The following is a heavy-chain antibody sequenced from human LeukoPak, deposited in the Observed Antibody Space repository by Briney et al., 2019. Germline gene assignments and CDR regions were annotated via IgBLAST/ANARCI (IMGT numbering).Heavy chain of an antibody. Sequence: GGSLRPSRAASGFTFSSYSTNWGRQAQGKGLEWASSISSSSSYIYYADSVKGRFTISRDNAKNSLYLQMNSLRAEDTAVYYCARASGDIVETATMGSYWGQGTLVTVSP. CDR1: GFTFSSYS. CDR2: ISSSSSYI. D-gene: IGHD5-18*01. V-gene: IGHV3-21*01. CDR3: ARASGDIVETATMGSY. J-gene: IGHJ4*02.